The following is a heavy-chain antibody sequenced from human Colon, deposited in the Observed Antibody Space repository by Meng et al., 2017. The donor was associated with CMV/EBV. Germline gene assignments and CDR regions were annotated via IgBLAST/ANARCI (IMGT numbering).Heavy chain of an antibody. CDR1: GFTFVSYA. D-gene: IGHD5-12*01. Sequence: GGPLRLSCAAPGFTFVSYAMHWVRQAPGKGLEWVAVISYDGSNKYYADSVKGRFTIPRDNSKNSLYPQMNSLRAEDTAVYYCARIPGYSGYDVYYYYGMDVWGQGTTVTVSS. CDR2: ISYDGSNK. J-gene: IGHJ6*02. CDR3: ARIPGYSGYDVYYYYGMDV. V-gene: IGHV3-30*04.